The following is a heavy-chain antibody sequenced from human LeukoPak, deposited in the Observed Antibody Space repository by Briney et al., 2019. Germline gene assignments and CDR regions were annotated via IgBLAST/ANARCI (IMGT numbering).Heavy chain of an antibody. CDR1: GYTFTSYD. CDR3: ARGLSSSWYYYYYYMDV. V-gene: IGHV1-8*01. CDR2: MNPNSGNT. J-gene: IGHJ6*03. Sequence: ASVKVSCKASGYTFTSYDINWVRQATGQGLEWMGWMNPNSGNTGYAQKFQGRVTMTRNTSISTAYMELSSLRSEDAAVYYCARGLSSSWYYYYYYMDVWGKGTTVTVS. D-gene: IGHD6-13*01.